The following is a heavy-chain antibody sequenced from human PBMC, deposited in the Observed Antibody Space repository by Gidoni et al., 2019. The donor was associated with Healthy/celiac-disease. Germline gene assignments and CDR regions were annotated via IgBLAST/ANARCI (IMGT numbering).Heavy chain of an antibody. CDR1: GYTFTSYD. D-gene: IGHD6-13*01. J-gene: IGHJ4*02. CDR3: ARGSGGAAAGTTDFDY. V-gene: IGHV1-8*01. Sequence: QVQLVQSGAEVKKPGASVKVSCKASGYTFTSYDINWVRQATGQGLEWMGWMNPNSGNTGYEQKFQGRVTMTRKTSISTAYMELSSMRSEDTAVYYCARGSGGAAAGTTDFDYWGQGTLVTVSS. CDR2: MNPNSGNT.